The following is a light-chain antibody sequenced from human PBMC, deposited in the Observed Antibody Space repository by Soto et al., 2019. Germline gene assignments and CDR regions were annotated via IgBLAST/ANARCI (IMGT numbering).Light chain of an antibody. CDR2: EVS. J-gene: IGLJ1*01. Sequence: QSALTQPASVSGSPGQSITISCTGTSSDVGGYKYVSWYQQYPGQAPKLMIYEVSNRPSGVSNRFSGSKSGNTASLTISGLRAEDEADYFCSSYTTRDTNYVLGKGTKVTVL. V-gene: IGLV2-14*01. CDR1: SSDVGGYKY. CDR3: SSYTTRDTNYV.